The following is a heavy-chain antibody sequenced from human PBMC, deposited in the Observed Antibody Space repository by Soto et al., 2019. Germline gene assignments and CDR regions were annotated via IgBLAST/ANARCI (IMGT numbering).Heavy chain of an antibody. CDR3: ARAGLSGYVSYYYYGMDV. CDR2: IWYDGSNK. V-gene: IGHV3-33*01. Sequence: GGSLRLSCAASGFTFSSYGMHWVRQAPGKGLEWVAVIWYDGSNKYYADSVKGRFTISRDNSKNTLYLQMNSLRAEDTAVYYCARAGLSGYVSYYYYGMDVWGQGTTVTVSS. CDR1: GFTFSSYG. D-gene: IGHD5-12*01. J-gene: IGHJ6*02.